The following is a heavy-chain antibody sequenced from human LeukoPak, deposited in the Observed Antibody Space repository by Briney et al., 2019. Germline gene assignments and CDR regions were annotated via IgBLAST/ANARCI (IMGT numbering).Heavy chain of an antibody. J-gene: IGHJ4*02. CDR2: ISSSSSYI. Sequence: GGSLRLSCAASGFTFSSYSMNWVRQAPGKGLEWVSSISSSSSYIYYADSVKGRFTISRDNAKNSLYLQMNSLRAEDTAVYYCASLSTAVVTSYYFDYWGQGILVTVSS. CDR3: ASLSTAVVTSYYFDY. CDR1: GFTFSSYS. D-gene: IGHD4-23*01. V-gene: IGHV3-21*01.